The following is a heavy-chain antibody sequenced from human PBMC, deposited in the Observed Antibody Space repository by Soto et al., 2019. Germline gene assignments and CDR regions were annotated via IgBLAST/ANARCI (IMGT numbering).Heavy chain of an antibody. Sequence: SETLSLTCTVSGGSISSGDYYWSWIRQPPGKGLEWIGYIYYSGSTYYNPSLKSRVTISVDTSKNQFSLKLSSVTAADTAVYYCARGRDIVVVPAAIPVPLGMDVWGQGTTVTVSS. CDR2: IYYSGST. CDR3: ARGRDIVVVPAAIPVPLGMDV. V-gene: IGHV4-30-4*01. CDR1: GGSISSGDYY. D-gene: IGHD2-2*02. J-gene: IGHJ6*02.